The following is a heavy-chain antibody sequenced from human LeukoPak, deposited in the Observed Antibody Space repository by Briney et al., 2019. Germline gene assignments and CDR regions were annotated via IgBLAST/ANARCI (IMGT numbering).Heavy chain of an antibody. D-gene: IGHD4-17*01. V-gene: IGHV3-48*04. CDR2: IGSSSTPI. CDR3: ARDRVTTSSSWYLDL. J-gene: IGHJ2*01. CDR1: GFTFSSYS. Sequence: PGGSLRLSCAASGFTFSSYSMTWVRQAPGKGLEWVSYIGSSSTPIYYTDSVKGRFTISRDNAKNSLYLQMSSLRAEDTAVYYCARDRVTTSSSWYLDLWGRGTLVTVSS.